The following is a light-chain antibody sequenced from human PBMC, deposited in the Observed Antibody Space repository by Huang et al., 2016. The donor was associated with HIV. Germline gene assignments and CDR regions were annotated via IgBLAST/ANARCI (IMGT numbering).Light chain of an antibody. CDR1: QTLLYSSNNKNY. Sequence: IVMSQSPDSLAVSLGERVTIKCRSSQTLLYSSNNKNYLAWYQQRPGHPPKLLIYWASTRESGVPDRVTGGGSGTDFTLTINNLQAEDVAVYYCQQYYNVPRTFGQGTKLEIK. CDR2: WAS. V-gene: IGKV4-1*01. CDR3: QQYYNVPRT. J-gene: IGKJ2*01.